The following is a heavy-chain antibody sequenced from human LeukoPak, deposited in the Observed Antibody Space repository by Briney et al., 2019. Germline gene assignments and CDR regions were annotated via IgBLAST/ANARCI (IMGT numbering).Heavy chain of an antibody. V-gene: IGHV3-74*01. CDR3: ARAPSEVGGYYPEYFRH. J-gene: IGHJ1*01. CDR1: GFTFSRYW. CDR2: IKSDGKT. D-gene: IGHD3-22*01. Sequence: QSGGSLRLSCEASGFTFSRYWMHWVRQAPGKGPVWVSRIKSDGKTNYADPVKGRFTISRDNAKNTVSLQMDSLRAEDTGVYYCARAPSEVGGYYPEYFRHWGQGTLVTVSS.